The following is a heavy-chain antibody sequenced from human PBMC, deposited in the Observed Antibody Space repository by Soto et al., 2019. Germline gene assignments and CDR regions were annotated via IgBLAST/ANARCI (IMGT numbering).Heavy chain of an antibody. CDR3: ARESTVAGTDNWFDS. V-gene: IGHV4-4*07. Sequence: ETLSLTFTVSGAFISVYYWSWIRQPAGKGLEWIGRIYTSGSTKYSPSLKSRATMSVDTSKKQFSLKLNSVTAADTAVYYCARESTVAGTDNWFDSWGQGTLVTVSS. CDR1: GAFISVYY. CDR2: IYTSGST. J-gene: IGHJ5*01. D-gene: IGHD6-13*01.